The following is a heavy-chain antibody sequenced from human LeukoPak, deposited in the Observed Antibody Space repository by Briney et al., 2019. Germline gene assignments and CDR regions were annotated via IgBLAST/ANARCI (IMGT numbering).Heavy chain of an antibody. J-gene: IGHJ4*02. V-gene: IGHV4-38-2*02. CDR3: ARFSGTDFDY. D-gene: IGHD2/OR15-2a*01. CDR2: IYHSGST. Sequence: LETLSLTCTVSGYSISSGYYWGWIRQPPGKGLEWIGSIYHSGSTYYSPSLRSRVTISVDTSENQFSLKLSSATAADTAVYYCARFSGTDFDYWGQGTLVTVSS. CDR1: GYSISSGYY.